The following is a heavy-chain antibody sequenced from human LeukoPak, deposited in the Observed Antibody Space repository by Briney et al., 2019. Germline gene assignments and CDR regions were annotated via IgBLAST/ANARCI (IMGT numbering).Heavy chain of an antibody. CDR3: ARLHTEWELLGSYYYMDV. Sequence: SETLSLTCTVSCGSISSYYWSWIRQPPGKGLEWIGYIYYSGSTNYNPSLKSRVTISVDTSKNQFSLKLSSVTAADTAVYYCARLHTEWELLGSYYYMDVWGKGATVTVSS. D-gene: IGHD1-26*01. V-gene: IGHV4-59*08. CDR1: CGSISSYY. J-gene: IGHJ6*03. CDR2: IYYSGST.